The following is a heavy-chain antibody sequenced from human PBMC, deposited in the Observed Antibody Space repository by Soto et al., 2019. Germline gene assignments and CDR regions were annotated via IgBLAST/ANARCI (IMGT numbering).Heavy chain of an antibody. J-gene: IGHJ6*02. CDR1: GGSFSGDY. CDR2: IYHSGST. D-gene: IGHD3-10*01. CDR3: ARGPLWFGELFGPGYYYGMDV. V-gene: IGHV4-34*01. Sequence: SETLCLTCAVYGGSFSGDYWSWIRQPPGKGLEWIGEIYHSGSTNYNPSLKSRVTISVDKSKNQFSLKLSSVTAADTAVYYCARGPLWFGELFGPGYYYGMDVWGQGTTVS.